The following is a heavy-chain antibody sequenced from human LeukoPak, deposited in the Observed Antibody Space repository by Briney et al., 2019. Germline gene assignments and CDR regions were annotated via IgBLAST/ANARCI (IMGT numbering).Heavy chain of an antibody. CDR3: ATRGPLVVVPAASSGLLFDY. CDR2: ISGSGGST. D-gene: IGHD2-2*01. CDR1: GFTFSSYA. V-gene: IGHV3-23*01. J-gene: IGHJ4*02. Sequence: GGSLRLSCAASGFTFSSYAMSWVRQAPGKGLEWVSAISGSGGSTYYADSVKGRFTISRDNSKNTLYLQMNSLRAEDTAVYYCATRGPLVVVPAASSGLLFDYWGQGTLVTVSS.